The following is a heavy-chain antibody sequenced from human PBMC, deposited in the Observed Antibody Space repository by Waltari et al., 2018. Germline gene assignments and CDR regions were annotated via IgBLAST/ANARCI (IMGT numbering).Heavy chain of an antibody. Sequence: EVQLVQSGAEVKKPGESLKISCKGSGYSFTTYWIGWVRQMPGKGLEWMGCVYAGDSVTSYSPSFKGQVIISVDKSISTAYLQWSNLKASDTAMYFCAREKGFSSGNFDYWGQGTLVTVSS. CDR1: GYSFTTYW. J-gene: IGHJ4*02. V-gene: IGHV5-51*01. CDR3: AREKGFSSGNFDY. CDR2: VYAGDSVT. D-gene: IGHD6-25*01.